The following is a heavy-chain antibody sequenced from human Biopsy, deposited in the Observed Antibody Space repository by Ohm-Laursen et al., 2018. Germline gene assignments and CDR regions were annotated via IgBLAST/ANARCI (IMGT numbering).Heavy chain of an antibody. CDR3: AADADGYYTEFDY. Sequence: ASVKVSCNASGDTFTTSAISWVRQAPGQGLEWVGRIVPILGHLNYAQRFQGRVSITADKSTSYVYMELSRLTSGDTAVYYCAADADGYYTEFDYWGPGTLVTVSS. CDR1: GDTFTTSA. V-gene: IGHV1-69*04. J-gene: IGHJ4*02. CDR2: IVPILGHL. D-gene: IGHD3-3*01.